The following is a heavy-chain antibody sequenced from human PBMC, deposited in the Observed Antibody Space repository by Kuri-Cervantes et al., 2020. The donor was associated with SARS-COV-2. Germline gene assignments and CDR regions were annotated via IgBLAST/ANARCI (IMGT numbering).Heavy chain of an antibody. Sequence: ASVKVSCKVSGYTLTELSMHWVRQAPGKGLEWMGRFDPEDGETIYAQKFQGRVTMTEDTSTDTAYMELSSLRSEDTAMYYCATARFDFWSGYSWGGAFDIWGQGTMVTVSS. D-gene: IGHD3-3*01. CDR2: FDPEDGET. CDR3: ATARFDFWSGYSWGGAFDI. V-gene: IGHV1-24*01. J-gene: IGHJ3*02. CDR1: GYTLTELS.